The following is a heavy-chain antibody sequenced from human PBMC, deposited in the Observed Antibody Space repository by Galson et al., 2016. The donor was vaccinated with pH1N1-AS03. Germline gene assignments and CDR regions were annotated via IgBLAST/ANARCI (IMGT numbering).Heavy chain of an antibody. J-gene: IGHJ4*02. CDR2: IYWDDDT. D-gene: IGHD2/OR15-2a*01. V-gene: IGHV2-5*02. Sequence: PALVKPTQTLMLTCAFSGFSLATSGVGVGWIRQPPGKALEWLALIYWDDDTLYNPSLKSRLTVTKDTSKNLVVLTLTDMDPVDTATYFCTRSRYYNTNLYYFDDWGQGTLVTVSS. CDR3: TRSRYYNTNLYYFDD. CDR1: GFSLATSGVG.